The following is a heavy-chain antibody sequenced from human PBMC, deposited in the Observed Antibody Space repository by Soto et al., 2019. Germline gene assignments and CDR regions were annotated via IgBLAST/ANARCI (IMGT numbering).Heavy chain of an antibody. Sequence: QVQLVQSGAEVKEPGASVKVSCKAPGYSFTGYSIHWVRQAPGQGLEWMGWVNVNSGDTRYSQRFQGRVTMTRDTSTITAYMELSRLTSDDTAVFYCARGRWGTGDYRGLIENWGQGTLVTVSS. J-gene: IGHJ4*02. CDR1: GYSFTGYS. CDR2: VNVNSGDT. CDR3: ARGRWGTGDYRGLIEN. V-gene: IGHV1-2*02. D-gene: IGHD4-17*01.